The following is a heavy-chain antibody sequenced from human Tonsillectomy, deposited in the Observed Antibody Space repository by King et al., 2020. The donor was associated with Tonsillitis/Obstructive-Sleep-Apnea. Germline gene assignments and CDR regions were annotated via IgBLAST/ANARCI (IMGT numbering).Heavy chain of an antibody. CDR2: IKEDGSEK. J-gene: IGHJ3*02. CDR1: GFTFNRYC. D-gene: IGHD2-15*01. CDR3: AREYCSGGICDRIFDN. Sequence: VQLVESGGGLVQPGGYLRLSCAASGFTFNRYCMSWVRQAPGKGLEWVANIKEDGSEKYYVDSVKGRFSISRDNAKNSLYLQMNSLRAEDTAVYFCAREYCSGGICDRIFDNW. V-gene: IGHV3-7*04.